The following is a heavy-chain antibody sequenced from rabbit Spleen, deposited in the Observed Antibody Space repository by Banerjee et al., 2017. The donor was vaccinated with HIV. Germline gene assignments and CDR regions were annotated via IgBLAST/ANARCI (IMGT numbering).Heavy chain of an antibody. CDR2: INVVTGKS. D-gene: IGHD8-1*01. V-gene: IGHV1S45*01. CDR3: ARDTGSSFSSYGMDL. Sequence: QEQLEESGGGLVKPGGSLALACKASGFSLSYNYVMCWVRQAPGKGLEWIACINVVTGKSVYASWAKGRFTMSRTSSTTVTLQMTSLTAADTATYFCARDTGSSFSSYGMDLWGPGDPRHRL. CDR1: GFSLSYNYV. J-gene: IGHJ6*01.